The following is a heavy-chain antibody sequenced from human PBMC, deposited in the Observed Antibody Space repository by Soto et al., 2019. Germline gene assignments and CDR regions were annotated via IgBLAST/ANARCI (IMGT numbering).Heavy chain of an antibody. J-gene: IGHJ4*02. Sequence: GGSLRLSCAASGFTFSSYGMHWVRQAPGKGLEWVAVISYDGSNKYYADSVKGRFTISRDNSKNTLYLQMNSLRAEDTAVYYCAKAPDTATNMGRWPITDWGQGTLVTVSS. V-gene: IGHV3-30*18. CDR3: AKAPDTATNMGRWPITD. CDR1: GFTFSSYG. D-gene: IGHD5-18*01. CDR2: ISYDGSNK.